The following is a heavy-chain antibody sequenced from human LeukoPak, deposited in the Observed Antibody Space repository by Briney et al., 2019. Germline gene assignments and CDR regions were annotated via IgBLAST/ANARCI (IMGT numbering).Heavy chain of an antibody. CDR2: IKQDGSEK. CDR1: GFTFSSYW. V-gene: IGHV3-7*01. D-gene: IGHD3-22*01. Sequence: GGSLRLSCAASGFTFSSYWMSWVRQAPGKGLEWVANIKQDGSEKYYVDSVKGRFTISRDNAKNSLYLQMNSLRAEDTAVYYCARGGPYYYDSSGYFDYWGQGTLATVSS. J-gene: IGHJ4*02. CDR3: ARGGPYYYDSSGYFDY.